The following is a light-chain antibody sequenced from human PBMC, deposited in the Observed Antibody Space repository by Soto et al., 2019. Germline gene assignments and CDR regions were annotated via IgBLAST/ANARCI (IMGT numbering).Light chain of an antibody. CDR2: DAS. J-gene: IGKJ1*01. V-gene: IGKV1-5*01. CDR1: QNIGTS. Sequence: DIQITKYPSTLSSSVGVRVTITCLASQNIGTSWAWYQQTPGKAPKLLNADASILESGVPSRFGGSGSGTEFTLSITRLQPDDFSTCHCQQCFCHWTFGQGTQVEIK. CDR3: QQCFCHWT.